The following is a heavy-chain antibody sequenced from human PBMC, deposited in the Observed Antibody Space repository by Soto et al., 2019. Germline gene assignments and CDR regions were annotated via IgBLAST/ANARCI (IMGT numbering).Heavy chain of an antibody. V-gene: IGHV1-58*01. Sequence: ASVKVSCKASGFIFTSSSVQWVRQARGQRLEWIGWITVGTGNTNYAQKFQERVTITRDMSTSTAYMELSNLRSEDTAVYYCAAGDSSGYYGGWGKGTQVTVPQ. CDR2: ITVGTGNT. CDR3: AAGDSSGYYGG. J-gene: IGHJ4*02. CDR1: GFIFTSSS. D-gene: IGHD3-22*01.